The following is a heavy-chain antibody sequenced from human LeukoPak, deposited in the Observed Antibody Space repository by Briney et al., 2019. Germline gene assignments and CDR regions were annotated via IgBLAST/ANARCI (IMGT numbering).Heavy chain of an antibody. Sequence: PSETLSLTCTVSGGSISSSSYYWGWIRQPPGKGLEWIGSIYYSGSTYYNPSLKSRVTISVDTSKNQFSLKLSSVTAADTAVYYCARAPVKKMVRGVSTEFDYWGQGTLVTVSS. V-gene: IGHV4-39*07. D-gene: IGHD3-10*01. CDR2: IYYSGST. CDR1: GGSISSSSYY. J-gene: IGHJ4*02. CDR3: ARAPVKKMVRGVSTEFDY.